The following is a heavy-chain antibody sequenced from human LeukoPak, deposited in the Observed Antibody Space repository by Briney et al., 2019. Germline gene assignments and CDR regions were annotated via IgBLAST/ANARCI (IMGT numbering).Heavy chain of an antibody. CDR3: AKDRSGSWSFDY. CDR1: GFTFSRCA. CDR2: IQYDGSDK. Sequence: GGSLRLSCAASGFTFSRCAMHWVRQAPGKGLEWVAVIQYDGSDKYYADSVKGRFTISRDNSKNTVYLQMNSLRAEDTAVYYCAKDRSGSWSFDYWGQGTLVTVSS. D-gene: IGHD6-13*01. J-gene: IGHJ4*02. V-gene: IGHV3-30*02.